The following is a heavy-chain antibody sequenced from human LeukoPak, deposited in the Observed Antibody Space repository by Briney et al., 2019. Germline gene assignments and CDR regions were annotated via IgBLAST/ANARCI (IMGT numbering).Heavy chain of an antibody. J-gene: IGHJ4*02. Sequence: GGSLRLSCAASGFTFSSFGMSWVRQAPGKGLEWVSAITGSGRSTYYADSVKGRFTVSRDNSKNTLYLQMNSLRAEDTAVYYCAREGVDYYGSGSYYKEEYFDYWGQGTLVTVSS. CDR1: GFTFSSFG. D-gene: IGHD3-10*01. CDR3: AREGVDYYGSGSYYKEEYFDY. V-gene: IGHV3-23*01. CDR2: ITGSGRST.